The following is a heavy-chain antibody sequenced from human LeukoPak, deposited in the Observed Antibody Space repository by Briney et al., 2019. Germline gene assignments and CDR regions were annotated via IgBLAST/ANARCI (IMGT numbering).Heavy chain of an antibody. Sequence: GGSLRLSCAASGFTVSSNYMSWVRQAPGKGLEWVSVIYSGGSTYYADSVKGRFTISRDNSKNTLYLQMNSPRAEDTAVYYCAREGHYYDSSGYYYAFDYWGQGTLVTVSS. J-gene: IGHJ4*02. V-gene: IGHV3-53*01. CDR1: GFTVSSNY. D-gene: IGHD3-22*01. CDR2: IYSGGST. CDR3: AREGHYYDSSGYYYAFDY.